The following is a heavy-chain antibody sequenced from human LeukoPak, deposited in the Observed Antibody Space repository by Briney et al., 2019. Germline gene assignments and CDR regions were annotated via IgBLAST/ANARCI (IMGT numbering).Heavy chain of an antibody. V-gene: IGHV4-4*07. CDR2: VYYSGAT. J-gene: IGHJ5*02. CDR1: GGSLIGYY. D-gene: IGHD1-1*01. Sequence: PSETLSLTCTVSGGSLIGYYWSWIRQPAGKGLEWIGRVYYSGATNYNPSLKSRVTMSIDTSNNHFSLKLSSVTAADTATYYCARDEGGSTRPPPAYNWFDPWGQGTLVTVSS. CDR3: ARDEGGSTRPPPAYNWFDP.